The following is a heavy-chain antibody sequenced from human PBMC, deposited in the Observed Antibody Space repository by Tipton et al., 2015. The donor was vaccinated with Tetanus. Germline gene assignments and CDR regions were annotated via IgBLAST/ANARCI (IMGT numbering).Heavy chain of an antibody. CDR2: IYYTGTT. J-gene: IGHJ3*02. Sequence: TLSLTCIVSGDSIRSGSHYWNWIRQPPGKGLEWIGYIYYTGTTFYNPSLKGRVTISVDTSRNQFFLKGTSLTAADTAVYCCAILTRGAVTGWAPDGFDIWDPGTLVTVSS. V-gene: IGHV4-31*03. CDR1: GDSIRSGSHY. CDR3: AILTRGAVTGWAPDGFDI. D-gene: IGHD6-19*01.